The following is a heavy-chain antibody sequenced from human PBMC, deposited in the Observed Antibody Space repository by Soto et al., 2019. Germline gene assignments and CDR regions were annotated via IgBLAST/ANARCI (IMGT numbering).Heavy chain of an antibody. CDR1: GYSFTTYW. Sequence: GESLKISCKASGYSFTTYWFGWVRQMPGKGLEWMGIIYPGDSDTRYSPSFQGQVTISADRSITTTYLQWSSLKAADTAMYFCARCPLSGGYYPGFDYWGQGTPVTVSS. CDR3: ARCPLSGGYYPGFDY. J-gene: IGHJ4*02. V-gene: IGHV5-51*01. D-gene: IGHD3-22*01. CDR2: IYPGDSDT.